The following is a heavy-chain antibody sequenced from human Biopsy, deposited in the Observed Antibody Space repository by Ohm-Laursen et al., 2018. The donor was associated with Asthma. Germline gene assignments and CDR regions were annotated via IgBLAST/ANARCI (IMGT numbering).Heavy chain of an antibody. Sequence: SLRLSCLASRFTYEMHWVRQAPGKGLEWVAVISYDGSSIYYADSVKGRFTISRDNSKNTLSLQMNSPTAEDTAVYYCAREGVAGTHIEDWGQGTLVTVSS. J-gene: IGHJ4*02. D-gene: IGHD6-19*01. CDR2: ISYDGSSI. CDR1: RFTYE. V-gene: IGHV3-30-3*01. CDR3: AREGVAGTHIED.